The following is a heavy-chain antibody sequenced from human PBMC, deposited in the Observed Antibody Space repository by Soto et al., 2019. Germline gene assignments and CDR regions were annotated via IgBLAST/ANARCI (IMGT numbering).Heavy chain of an antibody. CDR3: VKGGWLDF. V-gene: IGHV3-23*01. D-gene: IGHD1-26*01. J-gene: IGHJ5*01. CDR2: ISTDSSRA. CDR1: GFTCNTFE. Sequence: EVQLLESGGGLVQPGGSLSLSCAASGFTCNTFEMSWVRQAPGRGLEWVSFISTDSSRAYYADDVKSRFTISGDNSKHTLYLQINSLPAEDTAVYACVKGGWLDFWGQGTLVTVSS.